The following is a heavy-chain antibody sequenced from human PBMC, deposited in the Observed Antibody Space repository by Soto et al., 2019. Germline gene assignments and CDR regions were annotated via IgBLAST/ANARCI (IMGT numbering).Heavy chain of an antibody. Sequence: PSETLSLTCAVYGGSFSGYYWSWIRQPPGKGLEWIGEINHSGSTNYNPSLKSRVTISVDTSKNQFSLKLSSVTAADTAVYYCARNSEGYNSSSEIYYYYMDVWGKGTTVTVSS. CDR2: INHSGST. V-gene: IGHV4-34*01. D-gene: IGHD6-6*01. CDR1: GGSFSGYY. J-gene: IGHJ6*03. CDR3: ARNSEGYNSSSEIYYYYMDV.